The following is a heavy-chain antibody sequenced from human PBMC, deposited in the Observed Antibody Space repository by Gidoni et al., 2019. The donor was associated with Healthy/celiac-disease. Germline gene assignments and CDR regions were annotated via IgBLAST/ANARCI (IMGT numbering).Heavy chain of an antibody. J-gene: IGHJ4*02. CDR3: ARGGPVGATTDYYFDY. D-gene: IGHD1-26*01. CDR1: GFTFSDPY. CDR2: TRNKANSYTT. Sequence: EVQLVESGGGLVQPGGSLRLSCAASGFTFSDPYMDWVRQAPGKGLEWVGRTRNKANSYTTEYAASVKGRFTISRDDSKNSLYLQMNSLKTEDTAVYYCARGGPVGATTDYYFDYWGQGTLVTVSS. V-gene: IGHV3-72*01.